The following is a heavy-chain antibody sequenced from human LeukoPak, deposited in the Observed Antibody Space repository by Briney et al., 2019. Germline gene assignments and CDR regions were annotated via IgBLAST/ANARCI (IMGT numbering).Heavy chain of an antibody. Sequence: ASVKVSCKASGYTFTGYYMHWVRQAPGQGLEWMGWINPNSGGTNYAQKFQGRVTITRNTSISTAYMKLSSLRSEDTAVYYCARKGAITMVRGVYWFDPWGQGTLVTVSS. CDR1: GYTFTGYY. J-gene: IGHJ5*02. D-gene: IGHD3-10*01. V-gene: IGHV1-2*02. CDR3: ARKGAITMVRGVYWFDP. CDR2: INPNSGGT.